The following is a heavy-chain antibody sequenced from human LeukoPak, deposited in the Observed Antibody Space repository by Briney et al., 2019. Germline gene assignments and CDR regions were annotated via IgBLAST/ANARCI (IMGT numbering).Heavy chain of an antibody. D-gene: IGHD3-9*01. CDR2: ISGSGGST. V-gene: IGHV3-23*01. CDR3: AKDGTYYDILTDNDAFDI. CDR1: GFTFSSYA. Sequence: GGSLRLSCAASGFTFSSYAMSWVRQAPGKGLEWVSAISGSGGSTYYADSVKGRFTISRDNSKNTLYLQMNSLRAEDTAVYYCAKDGTYYDILTDNDAFDIWGQGTMVTVSS. J-gene: IGHJ3*02.